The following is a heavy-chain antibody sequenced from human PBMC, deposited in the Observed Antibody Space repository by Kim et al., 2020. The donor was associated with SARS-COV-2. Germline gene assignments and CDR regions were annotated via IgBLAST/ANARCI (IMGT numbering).Heavy chain of an antibody. CDR3: ARDRPMTGYFDY. D-gene: IGHD3-9*01. Sequence: SETLSLTCTVSGGSISSYYWSWIRQPPGKGLEWIGYIYYSGSTNYNPSLKSRVTISVDTSKNQFSLKLSSVTAADTAVYYCARDRPMTGYFDYWGQGTLV. J-gene: IGHJ4*02. V-gene: IGHV4-59*13. CDR1: GGSISSYY. CDR2: IYYSGST.